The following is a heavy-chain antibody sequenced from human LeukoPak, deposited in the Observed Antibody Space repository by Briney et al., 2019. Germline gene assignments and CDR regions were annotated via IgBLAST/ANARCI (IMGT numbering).Heavy chain of an antibody. J-gene: IGHJ1*01. CDR1: GFTFSSYA. CDR3: AKGRHRPEYFQH. V-gene: IGHV3-23*01. CDR2: ISGSGGST. Sequence: GGPLRLSCAASGFTFSSYAMSWVRQAPGKGLEWVSAISGSGGSTYYADSVKGRFTISRDNSKNTLYLQMNSLRAEDTAVYYCAKGRHRPEYFQHWGQGTLVTVSS.